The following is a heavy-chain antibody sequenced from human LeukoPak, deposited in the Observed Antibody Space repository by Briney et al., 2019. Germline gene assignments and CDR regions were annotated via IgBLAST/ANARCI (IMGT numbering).Heavy chain of an antibody. V-gene: IGHV3-53*01. Sequence: GGSLRLSCAASGFTVSSNYMSWVRQAPGKGLEWVSVIYSGGSTYYVDSVKGRFTISRDNAKNSLYLQMNSLRAEDTAVYYCARSYRDYWGQGTLVTVSS. D-gene: IGHD3-16*02. CDR2: IYSGGST. J-gene: IGHJ4*02. CDR1: GFTVSSNY. CDR3: ARSYRDY.